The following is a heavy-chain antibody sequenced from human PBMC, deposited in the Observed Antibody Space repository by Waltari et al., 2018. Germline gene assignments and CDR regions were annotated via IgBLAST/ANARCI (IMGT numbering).Heavy chain of an antibody. CDR3: ARGLLEFRVGWIDL. V-gene: IGHV3-30*04. D-gene: IGHD1-1*01. CDR1: GFNFRSYV. J-gene: IGHJ5*02. CDR2: ISYDGKNK. Sequence: SLRLSYAVSGFNFRSYVMHWVRQAPGKGLEWVAGISYDGKNKHNTDSVKGRITISRDNSNNTLYLELNSLRSEDTAMYYCARGLLEFRVGWIDLWGQGTLVTVSS.